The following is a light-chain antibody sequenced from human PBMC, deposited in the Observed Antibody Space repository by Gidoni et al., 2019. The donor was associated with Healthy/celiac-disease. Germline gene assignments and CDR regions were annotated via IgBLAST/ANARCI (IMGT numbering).Light chain of an antibody. Sequence: DIQMNQSPSTLSASVGDRVTITCRASQSSSSWLAWYQQKPGKATKLLIYDASSLESGVPSRFSGSGAGTEFTLTISSLQPDDFATYYCQQYNSYSPWTFGQGTKVEIK. CDR1: QSSSSW. CDR2: DAS. J-gene: IGKJ1*01. CDR3: QQYNSYSPWT. V-gene: IGKV1-5*01.